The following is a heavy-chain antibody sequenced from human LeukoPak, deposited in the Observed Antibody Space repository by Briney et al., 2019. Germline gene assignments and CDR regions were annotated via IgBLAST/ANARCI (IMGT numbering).Heavy chain of an antibody. CDR3: AKRGSSGSYYFDS. V-gene: IGHV3-23*01. D-gene: IGHD6-19*01. Sequence: GGSLRLSCAASGFTFSSYAMSWVRQAPGKGLEWVSTSNNVGGAFYVDSVKGRFTISRDNSKNTLYVQMNSLRADDTAVYYCAKRGSSGSYYFDSWGHGTLVTVSS. CDR1: GFTFSSYA. CDR2: SNNVGGA. J-gene: IGHJ4*01.